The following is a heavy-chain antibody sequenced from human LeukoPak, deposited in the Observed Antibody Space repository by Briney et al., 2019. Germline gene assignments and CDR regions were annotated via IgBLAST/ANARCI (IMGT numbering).Heavy chain of an antibody. CDR1: GFTFSSYW. Sequence: PGGSLRLSCAASGFTFSSYWMHWVRQAPGKGLVWVSRINSDGSSKSYADSVKGRFTISRDNAKNTLYLQMNSLRAEDTAFYYCTKDLTVQIWLLGYDSWGQGTLVTVAS. V-gene: IGHV3-74*01. J-gene: IGHJ1*01. D-gene: IGHD3-22*01. CDR2: INSDGSSK. CDR3: TKDLTVQIWLLGYDS.